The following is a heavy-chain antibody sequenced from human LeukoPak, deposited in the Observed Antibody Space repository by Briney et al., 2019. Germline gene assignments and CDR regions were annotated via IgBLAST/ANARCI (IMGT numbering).Heavy chain of an antibody. CDR1: GGSVDTIDYY. Sequence: SETLSLTCTVSGGSVDTIDYYWSWIRQPPGKGLEWIGYMYHTGSSIYSPSLKGRLTISVDTSKNQFSLNLSSMTAADTAMYYCARAPQLASNAFFDYWGQGTLVTVSS. CDR3: ARAPQLASNAFFDY. CDR2: MYHTGSS. J-gene: IGHJ4*02. D-gene: IGHD5-12*01. V-gene: IGHV4-61*08.